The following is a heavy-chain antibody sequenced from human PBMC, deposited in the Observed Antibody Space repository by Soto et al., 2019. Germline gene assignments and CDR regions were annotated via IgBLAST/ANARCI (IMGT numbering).Heavy chain of an antibody. CDR2: IIAYNGNT. J-gene: IGHJ5*02. CDR3: ARGCSGGSGYMYNWFHL. CDR1: GYTFTSYG. V-gene: IGHV1-18*01. Sequence: ASVKVSCKASGYTFTSYGISWVRQAPGQGLEWMGWIIAYNGNTNYAQKLQGRVTMTTDTSTSTAYMELRSLRSDDTAVYYCARGCSGGSGYMYNWFHLWCQRTLVTGSS. D-gene: IGHD2-15*01.